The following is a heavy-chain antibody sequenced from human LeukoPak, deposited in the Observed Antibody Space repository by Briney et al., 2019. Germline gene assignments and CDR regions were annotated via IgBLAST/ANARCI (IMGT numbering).Heavy chain of an antibody. CDR3: ARGRLHLWACRLASFRYAIDV. D-gene: IGHD5-18*01. J-gene: IGHJ6*02. V-gene: IGHV4-34*01. CDR2: SNHFGST. Sequence: PSETLSLTCAVSGESFSGYFWTWIRQPPGKGLEWIGESNHFGSTDYNPSLKSRVTISVDTSKKQFSLNVRSVTDADTFVFFGARGRLHLWACRLASFRYAIDVCGQRTT. CDR1: GESFSGYF.